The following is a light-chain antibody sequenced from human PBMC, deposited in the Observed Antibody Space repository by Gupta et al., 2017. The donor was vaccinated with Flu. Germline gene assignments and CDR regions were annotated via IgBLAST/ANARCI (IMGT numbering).Light chain of an antibody. J-gene: IGLJ2*01. Sequence: TITLTCGSSSGAVTNGHWPYWFQQKPGQAPRTLIVDTSNKHSWTPARLSGSLLGEKAVLTLSGEQREDAAYYYCLLSYGGTRQVFGGGTKLTVL. CDR2: DTS. CDR3: LLSYGGTRQV. CDR1: SGAVTNGHW. V-gene: IGLV7-46*01.